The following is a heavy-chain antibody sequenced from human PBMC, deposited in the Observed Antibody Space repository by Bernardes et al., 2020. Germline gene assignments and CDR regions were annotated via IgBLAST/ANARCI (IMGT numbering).Heavy chain of an antibody. J-gene: IGHJ4*02. CDR2: ISYDGSNK. CDR1: GFTFSSYA. D-gene: IGHD2-2*01. CDR3: ASLEVVVVPAARNFDY. Sequence: GGSLRLSCAASGFTFSSYAMHWVRQAPGKGLEWVAVISYDGSNKYYADSVKGRFTISRDNSKNTLYLQMNSLRAEDTAVYYCASLEVVVVPAARNFDYWGQGTLVTVSS. V-gene: IGHV3-30-3*01.